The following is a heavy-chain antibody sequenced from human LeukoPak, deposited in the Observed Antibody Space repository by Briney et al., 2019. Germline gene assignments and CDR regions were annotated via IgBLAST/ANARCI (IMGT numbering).Heavy chain of an antibody. Sequence: KPSETLSLTCTVSGGSISSSSYYWGWIRQSPGKGLEWIGSGYHSGTTYYNPSLESRGSIFIDTSKNQFSLKLSSVTAADTAVYYCARGSRDGYNTFDYWGQGTLVTVSS. V-gene: IGHV4-39*01. CDR2: GYHSGTT. J-gene: IGHJ4*02. D-gene: IGHD5-24*01. CDR3: ARGSRDGYNTFDY. CDR1: GGSISSSSYY.